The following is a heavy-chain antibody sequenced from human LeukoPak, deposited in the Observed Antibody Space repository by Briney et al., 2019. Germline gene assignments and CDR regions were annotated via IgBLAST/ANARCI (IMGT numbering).Heavy chain of an antibody. CDR1: GDSFTTYY. D-gene: IGHD5-12*01. Sequence: ASVKVSCKAPGDSFTTYYFHWVRQAPGEGLEWMGIINPSGATTIYAQKFQGRVIMTRDMSTSTVYMELSSLRSEDTAVYYCARCVMGYSGYDLDYWGQGTLVTVSS. CDR2: INPSGATT. CDR3: ARCVMGYSGYDLDY. J-gene: IGHJ4*02. V-gene: IGHV1-46*01.